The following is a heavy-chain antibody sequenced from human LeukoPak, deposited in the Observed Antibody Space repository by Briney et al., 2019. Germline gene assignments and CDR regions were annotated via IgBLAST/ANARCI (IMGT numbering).Heavy chain of an antibody. V-gene: IGHV4-34*01. Sequence: PSETLSLTCGVSGGSFSGHYWSWIRQPPGKGQEWIGEISHTGTTHSNPSLKSRVTISVDTPKNQFSLRLTSVTAADTAVYYCARNPTSKTMSRDSFDIWGQGTFVTVSS. CDR3: ARNPTSKTMSRDSFDI. CDR2: ISHTGTT. J-gene: IGHJ3*02. D-gene: IGHD3-10*02. CDR1: GGSFSGHY.